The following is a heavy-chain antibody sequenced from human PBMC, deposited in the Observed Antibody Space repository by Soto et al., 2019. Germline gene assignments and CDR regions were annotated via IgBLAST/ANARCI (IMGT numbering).Heavy chain of an antibody. D-gene: IGHD3-9*01. V-gene: IGHV1-69*01. CDR2: IITIFGTA. CDR1: GGTFSSYA. J-gene: IGHJ4*02. CDR3: ARGGVQLAQTIYYFDY. Sequence: QVQLVQSGAEVKKPGSSVKVSCKASGGTFSSYAISWVRQAPGQGLEWMGGIITIFGTANYAQKFQGRVTITADESTSTAYMELSSLRSEDTAVYYCARGGVQLAQTIYYFDYWGQGTLVTVSS.